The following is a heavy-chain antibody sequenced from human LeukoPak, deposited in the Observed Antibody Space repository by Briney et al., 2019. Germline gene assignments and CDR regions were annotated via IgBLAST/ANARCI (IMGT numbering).Heavy chain of an antibody. D-gene: IGHD3-16*01. Sequence: GGSLRLSCAASGFTFSSYGMHWVRQAPGKGLEWVAFIRYDGSNKYYADSVKGRFTISRDNSKNTLYLQMNSLRAEDTAVYYCARGDDSAPYYFDYWGQGTMVTVSS. J-gene: IGHJ4*02. CDR2: IRYDGSNK. CDR3: ARGDDSAPYYFDY. CDR1: GFTFSSYG. V-gene: IGHV3-30*02.